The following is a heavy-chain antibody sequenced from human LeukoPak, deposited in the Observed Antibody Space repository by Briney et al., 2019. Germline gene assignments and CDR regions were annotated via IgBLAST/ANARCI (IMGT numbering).Heavy chain of an antibody. CDR2: ISSGSSYI. Sequence: KAGGSLRLSCAASGFTFSSYSMNWVRQAPGKGLEWVSSISSGSSYIYYADSVKGRFTISRDNAKNSLYLQMNSLRAEDTAVYYCVRDISTYDSKVYYYYMDVWGKGTTVTVSS. D-gene: IGHD3-22*01. V-gene: IGHV3-21*01. CDR3: VRDISTYDSKVYYYYMDV. CDR1: GFTFSSYS. J-gene: IGHJ6*03.